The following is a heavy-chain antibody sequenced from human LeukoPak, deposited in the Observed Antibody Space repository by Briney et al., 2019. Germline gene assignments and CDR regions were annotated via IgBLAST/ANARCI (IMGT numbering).Heavy chain of an antibody. CDR3: ASAAQTLGYCSGGSCYSSRPFDY. J-gene: IGHJ4*02. CDR1: GGSISSSSYY. Sequence: SETLSLTCTVSGGSISSSSYYWGWIRQPPGKGLEWIVSIYYSGITYYNPSLKSRVTISVDTSKNQFSLKLSSVTAADTAVYYCASAAQTLGYCSGGSCYSSRPFDYWGQGTLVTVSS. CDR2: IYYSGIT. D-gene: IGHD2-15*01. V-gene: IGHV4-39*01.